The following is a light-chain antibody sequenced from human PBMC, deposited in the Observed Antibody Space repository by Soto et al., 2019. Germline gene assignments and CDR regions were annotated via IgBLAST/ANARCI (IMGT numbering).Light chain of an antibody. CDR1: QSVTSSS. V-gene: IGKV3-11*01. Sequence: DIVLTQSPGTLSLSPGETATLSCRASQSVTSSSLAWYQQKPGQAPRLLIYDASNRATGIPARFSGSGSGTDFTLTISSLEPEDFAVYYCQQRSNWPPTFGQGTKVDIK. CDR2: DAS. CDR3: QQRSNWPPT. J-gene: IGKJ1*01.